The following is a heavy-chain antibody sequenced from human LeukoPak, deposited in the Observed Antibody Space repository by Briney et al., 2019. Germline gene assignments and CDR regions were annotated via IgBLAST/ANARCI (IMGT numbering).Heavy chain of an antibody. J-gene: IGHJ4*02. Sequence: SETLSLTCTVSGGSISRNYWSWFRQPPGKGLEWIGYMFYSGSTDYNPSLRSRVTMSVDTSKNQFSLKLSSVTAADTAVYYCVRAAEGVPVPVWAHLWGQGTLVTVSS. CDR2: MFYSGST. CDR1: GGSISRNY. V-gene: IGHV4-59*01. D-gene: IGHD3-16*01. CDR3: VRAAEGVPVPVWAHL.